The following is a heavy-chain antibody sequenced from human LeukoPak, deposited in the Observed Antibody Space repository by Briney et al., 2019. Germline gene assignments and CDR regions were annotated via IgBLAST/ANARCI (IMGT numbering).Heavy chain of an antibody. Sequence: ASVKVSCKASGYTFTGYYVHWVRQAPGQGFEWMGIVNPSSGSTTYAQIFQGRDIMTKDLYTSTVYMALRRLRSEDTAVYYCARQFGSSHIVVFDYWGQGTLVTVSS. CDR3: ARQFGSSHIVVFDY. CDR1: GYTFTGYY. D-gene: IGHD2-15*01. CDR2: VNPSSGST. V-gene: IGHV1-46*01. J-gene: IGHJ4*02.